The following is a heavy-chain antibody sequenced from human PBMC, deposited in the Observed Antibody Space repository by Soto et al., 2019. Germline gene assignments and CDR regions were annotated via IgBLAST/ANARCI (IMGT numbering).Heavy chain of an antibody. V-gene: IGHV3-23*01. CDR3: ARGDYYDNNGPFSDAFDI. CDR2: ISGTGRTT. D-gene: IGHD3-22*01. Sequence: GGSLRLSCAVSGLTFSGYAMSWVRQAPGKGLERVSGISGTGRTTKYADSVKGRFTISRDNSKNTLYLQMNSLRAEDTAVYHCARGDYYDNNGPFSDAFDIWGQGTMF. J-gene: IGHJ3*02. CDR1: GLTFSGYA.